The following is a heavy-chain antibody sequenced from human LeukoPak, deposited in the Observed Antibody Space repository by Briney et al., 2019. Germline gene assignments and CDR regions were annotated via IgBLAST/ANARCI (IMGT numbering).Heavy chain of an antibody. CDR1: GGSFSGYY. Sequence: SETLSLTCAVYGGSFSGYYWSWIRQPPGKGLEWIGEINHSGSTNYNPSLKSRVTISVDTSKNQFSLKLSSVTAADTAVYYCARGWAPSTRYGSSTSCYRGGYYYYMDVWGKGTTVTVSS. CDR2: INHSGST. D-gene: IGHD2-2*02. CDR3: ARGWAPSTRYGSSTSCYRGGYYYYMDV. V-gene: IGHV4-34*01. J-gene: IGHJ6*03.